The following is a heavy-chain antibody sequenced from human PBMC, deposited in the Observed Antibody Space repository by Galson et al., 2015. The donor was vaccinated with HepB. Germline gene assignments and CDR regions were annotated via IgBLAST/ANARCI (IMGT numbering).Heavy chain of an antibody. CDR1: GYTFTGYY. V-gene: IGHV1-2*02. CDR2: INPNSGGT. J-gene: IGHJ4*02. D-gene: IGHD2-2*01. Sequence: SVKVSCRASGYTFTGYYMHWVRQAPGQGLEWMGWINPNSGGTNYAQKFQGRVTMTRDTSISTAYMELSRLRSDDTAVYYCARGYCSSTSCSDFDYWGQGTLVTVSS. CDR3: ARGYCSSTSCSDFDY.